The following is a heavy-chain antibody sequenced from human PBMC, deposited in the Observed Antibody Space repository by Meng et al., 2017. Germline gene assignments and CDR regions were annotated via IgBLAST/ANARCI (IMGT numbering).Heavy chain of an antibody. V-gene: IGHV3-30*04. J-gene: IGHJ4*02. Sequence: GGSLRLSCAASGFTFSSYAMHWVRQAPGKGLEWVAVISYDGSNKYYADSVKGRFTISRDNSKNTLYLQMNSLSAEDTAVYYCARVRYSSSWYAFDYWGQGTLVTVSS. CDR1: GFTFSSYA. CDR3: ARVRYSSSWYAFDY. D-gene: IGHD6-13*01. CDR2: ISYDGSNK.